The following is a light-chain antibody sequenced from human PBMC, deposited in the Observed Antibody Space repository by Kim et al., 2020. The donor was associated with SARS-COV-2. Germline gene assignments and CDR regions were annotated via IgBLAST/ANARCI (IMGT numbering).Light chain of an antibody. J-gene: IGLJ2*01. Sequence: VALGQKVRITCQGDSLRSYYVTWYQQKPGQAPILVIYGKNNRPSGIPDRFSGSSSGNTASLTITGTQAGDEADYYCNSRDSNDNVIFGGGTQLTVL. CDR3: NSRDSNDNVI. V-gene: IGLV3-19*01. CDR1: SLRSYY. CDR2: GKN.